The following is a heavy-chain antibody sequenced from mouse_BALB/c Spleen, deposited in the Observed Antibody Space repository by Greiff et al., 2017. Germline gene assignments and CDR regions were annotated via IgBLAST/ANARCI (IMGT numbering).Heavy chain of an antibody. V-gene: IGHV5-17*02. D-gene: IGHD2-4*01. J-gene: IGHJ4*01. CDR3: ARVYDYDDYAMDY. CDR1: GFTFSSFG. CDR2: ISSGSSTI. Sequence: EVHLVESGGGLVQPGGSRKLSCAASGFTFSSFGMHWVRQAPEKGLEWVAYISSGSSTIYYADTVKGRFTISRDNPKNTLFLQMTSLRSEDTAMYYCARVYDYDDYAMDYWGQGTSVTVSS.